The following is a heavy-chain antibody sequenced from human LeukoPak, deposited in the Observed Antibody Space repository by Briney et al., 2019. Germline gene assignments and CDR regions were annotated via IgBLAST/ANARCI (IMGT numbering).Heavy chain of an antibody. Sequence: PSETLSLTCAVYGGSFSGYYWSWIRQPPGKGLEWIGSIYHSGSTYYNPSLKSRVTISVDTSKNQFSLKLSSVTAADTAVYYCARGAVVPAAYAAWFDPWGQGTLVTVSS. V-gene: IGHV4-34*01. CDR1: GGSFSGYY. D-gene: IGHD2-2*01. J-gene: IGHJ5*02. CDR2: IYHSGST. CDR3: ARGAVVPAAYAAWFDP.